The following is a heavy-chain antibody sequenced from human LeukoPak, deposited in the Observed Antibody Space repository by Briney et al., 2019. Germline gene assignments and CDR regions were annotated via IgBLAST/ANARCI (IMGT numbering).Heavy chain of an antibody. Sequence: GGSLRLSCAASGFTFDDYAMHWVRQAPGKGLEWVSGISWNSGSIGYADSVKGRFTISRDNAKNSLYLQMNSLRAEDTALYYCAKDKGAAADIGIDYWGQGTLVTVSS. J-gene: IGHJ4*02. CDR2: ISWNSGSI. V-gene: IGHV3-9*01. CDR1: GFTFDDYA. CDR3: AKDKGAAADIGIDY. D-gene: IGHD6-13*01.